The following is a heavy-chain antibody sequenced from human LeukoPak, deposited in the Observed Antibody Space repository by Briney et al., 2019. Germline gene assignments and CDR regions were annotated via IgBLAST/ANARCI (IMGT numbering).Heavy chain of an antibody. D-gene: IGHD3-22*01. CDR1: GFTFSDYY. Sequence: PAGSLRLSCTASGFTFSDYYMSWIRQAPGKGLEWVSYISSSGSTIYYADPVKGRFTISRDNAKNSLYLQMNSLRAEDTAVYYCARARGYYDSSGYPYYFDYWGQGTLVTVSS. CDR3: ARARGYYDSSGYPYYFDY. V-gene: IGHV3-11*01. CDR2: ISSSGSTI. J-gene: IGHJ4*02.